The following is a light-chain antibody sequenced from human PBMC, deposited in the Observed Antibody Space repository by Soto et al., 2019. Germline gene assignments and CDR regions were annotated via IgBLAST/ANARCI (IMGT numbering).Light chain of an antibody. V-gene: IGKV3-15*01. CDR1: QSVSSD. CDR3: QQYNNWLYT. J-gene: IGKJ2*01. Sequence: IVMTQSPATLSVSPGDRVTLSCRASQSVSSDLAWYQQRPGQAPRLLIYGASTRATGIPARFSGTGSGTEFTLTISSLQSEDLAVYYCQQYNNWLYTFGQGTKLEIK. CDR2: GAS.